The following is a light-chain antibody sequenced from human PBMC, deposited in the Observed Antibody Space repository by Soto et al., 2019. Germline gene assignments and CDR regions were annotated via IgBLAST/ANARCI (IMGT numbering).Light chain of an antibody. J-gene: IGKJ2*01. V-gene: IGKV1-5*03. CDR3: QQYNSYST. CDR1: QGISSY. CDR2: KAS. Sequence: DIQLTQSPSFLSASVGDRVTITCRASQGISSYLAWYQQKPGKAPKLLIYKASSLESGVPSRFSGSGSGTEFTLTISSLPPDDFATYYCQQYNSYSTFGQGTRLEIK.